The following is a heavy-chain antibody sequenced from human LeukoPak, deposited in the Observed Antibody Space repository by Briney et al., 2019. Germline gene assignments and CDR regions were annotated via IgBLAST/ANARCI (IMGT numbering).Heavy chain of an antibody. CDR2: ISGSGGST. J-gene: IGHJ4*02. Sequence: GGTLRLSCAASGFTFSSYAMSWVRQAPGKGLEWVSAISGSGGSTYYADSVKGRFTISRDNSKNTLYLQMNSLRAEDTAVYYCAKGRGGSYYFDYWGQGTLVTVSS. V-gene: IGHV3-23*01. CDR3: AKGRGGSYYFDY. D-gene: IGHD2-15*01. CDR1: GFTFSSYA.